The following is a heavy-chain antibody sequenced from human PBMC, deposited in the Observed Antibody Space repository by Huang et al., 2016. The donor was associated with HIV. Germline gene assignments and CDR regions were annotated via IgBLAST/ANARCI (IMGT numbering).Heavy chain of an antibody. CDR1: GYTFTDSN. CDR3: ARDWSFGSSTSPAD. J-gene: IGHJ4*02. Sequence: QVQLVQSGAEVKNPGASVRVSCKASGYTFTDSNIHWVRKATGQGLGGRGWINPKVGGTIYAHSVQGRITMTSDTTSSTVHMDLRRIQSDDTAVYFCARDWSFGSSTSPADWGQGTLVTVSS. V-gene: IGHV1-2*07. CDR2: INPKVGGT. D-gene: IGHD6-6*01.